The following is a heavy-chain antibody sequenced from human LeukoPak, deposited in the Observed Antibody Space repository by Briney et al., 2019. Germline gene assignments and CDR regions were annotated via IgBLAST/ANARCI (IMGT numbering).Heavy chain of an antibody. Sequence: ASVKVSCRASGYTFTSYYMHWVRQAPGQGLEWMGITNPVGGSTSYAQKFQGRVTMTRDTSTSTVYMELSSLRSEDTAVYYCAKGHTVTGPGDYWGQGTLVTVSS. D-gene: IGHD4-17*01. CDR3: AKGHTVTGPGDY. V-gene: IGHV1-46*01. J-gene: IGHJ4*02. CDR2: TNPVGGST. CDR1: GYTFTSYY.